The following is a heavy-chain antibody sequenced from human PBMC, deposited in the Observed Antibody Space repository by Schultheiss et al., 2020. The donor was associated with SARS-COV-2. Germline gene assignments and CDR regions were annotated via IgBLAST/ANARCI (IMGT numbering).Heavy chain of an antibody. V-gene: IGHV3-66*01. CDR2: IYSGGST. CDR3: ARARAEQHLPFSWGPIPHPTTWFDP. Sequence: GGSLRLSCAASGFTVSSNYMSWVRQAPGKGLEWVSVIYSGGSTYYADSVKGRFTVSRDNAGNTLYLQMNNLRVEDTAIYYCARARAEQHLPFSWGPIPHPTTWFDPWGQGTLVTVSS. CDR1: GFTVSSNY. J-gene: IGHJ5*02. D-gene: IGHD6-13*01.